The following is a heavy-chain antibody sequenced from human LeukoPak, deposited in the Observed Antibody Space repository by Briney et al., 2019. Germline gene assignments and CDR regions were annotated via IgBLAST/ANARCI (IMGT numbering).Heavy chain of an antibody. J-gene: IGHJ5*02. D-gene: IGHD6-19*01. CDR3: ARDQLSVAGDNWFDP. V-gene: IGHV1-18*01. CDR1: GYTFTSYG. CDR2: ISASNGST. Sequence: ASVKVSCKASGYTFTSYGISWVRQAPGQGLEWMGWISASNGSTNYAQKLQGRVTMTTDTSTSTAYMELRSLRSDDTAVYYCARDQLSVAGDNWFDPWGQGTLVTVSS.